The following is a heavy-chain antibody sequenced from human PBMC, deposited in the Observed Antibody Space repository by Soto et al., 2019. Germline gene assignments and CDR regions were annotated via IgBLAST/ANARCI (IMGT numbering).Heavy chain of an antibody. CDR1: GGSISSSNW. D-gene: IGHD3-10*01. J-gene: IGHJ4*02. CDR2: IYHSGST. V-gene: IGHV4-4*02. Sequence: QVQLQESGPGLVKPSGTLSLTCAVSGGSISSSNWRSWVRQPPGKGLEWIGEIYHSGSTNYNPSLKSRVTISVDKSKNQFSLKLSSMTAADTAVYYCARVYYGSGSFYFDYWGQGTLVTVSS. CDR3: ARVYYGSGSFYFDY.